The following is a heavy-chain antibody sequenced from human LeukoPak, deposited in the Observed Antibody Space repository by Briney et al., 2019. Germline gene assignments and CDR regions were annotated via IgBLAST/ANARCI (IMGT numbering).Heavy chain of an antibody. Sequence: SETLSLTCTVSGGSISSYYWSWIRQPPGKGLEWIGYIYYSGSTNYDPSLKSRVTISVDTSKNQFSLKLSSVTAADTAVYYCARAGYKRRTMTTVTTFDYWGQGTLVTASS. V-gene: IGHV4-59*01. CDR1: GGSISSYY. J-gene: IGHJ4*02. CDR2: IYYSGST. D-gene: IGHD4-17*01. CDR3: ARAGYKRRTMTTVTTFDY.